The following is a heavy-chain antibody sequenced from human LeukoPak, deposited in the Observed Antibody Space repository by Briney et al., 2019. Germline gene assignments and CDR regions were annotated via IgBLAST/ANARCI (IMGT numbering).Heavy chain of an antibody. CDR1: GGSIGKTSYY. J-gene: IGHJ4*02. D-gene: IGHD1-1*01. CDR3: ARFKQLGRSFDS. CDR2: IYYSGTT. V-gene: IGHV4-39*07. Sequence: SETLSLTCTVSGGSIGKTSYYWGWIRQPPGKGLEWIGNIYYSGTTYYNPSLKSRVAISVDTSKNQFSLTLNSVTAADTAVYFCARFKQLGRSFDSWGLGSLVTVCS.